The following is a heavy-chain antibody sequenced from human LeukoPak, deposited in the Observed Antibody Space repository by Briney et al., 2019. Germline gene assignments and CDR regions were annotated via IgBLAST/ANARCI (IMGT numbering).Heavy chain of an antibody. D-gene: IGHD6-19*01. CDR3: AKGSGSGWYGWFAP. J-gene: IGHJ5*02. CDR2: IEASGGAT. Sequence: GESMRLSCAAYGFTVSGYAMYWVRQAPGKGLEWVSSIEASGGATYYADAVKGRFTISRDNSKNTFYLQMNSLRAEDTALYYCAKGSGSGWYGWFAPWGQGTLVTVSS. V-gene: IGHV3-23*01. CDR1: GFTVSGYA.